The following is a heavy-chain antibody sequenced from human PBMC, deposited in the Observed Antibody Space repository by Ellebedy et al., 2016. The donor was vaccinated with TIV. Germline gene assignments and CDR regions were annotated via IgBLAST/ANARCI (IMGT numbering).Heavy chain of an antibody. D-gene: IGHD3-22*01. CDR2: ISGSGGST. V-gene: IGHV3-23*01. J-gene: IGHJ4*02. CDR1: GFTFSSYA. Sequence: GESLKIFXAASGFTFSSYAMSWVRQAPGKGLEWVSAISGSGGSTYYADSVKGRFTISRDNSKNTLYLQMNSLRAEDTAVYYCAKETSGYNDYWGQGTLVTVSS. CDR3: AKETSGYNDY.